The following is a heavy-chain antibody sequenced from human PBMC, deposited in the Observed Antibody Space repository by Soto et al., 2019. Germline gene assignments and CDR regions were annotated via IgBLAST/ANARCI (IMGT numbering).Heavy chain of an antibody. J-gene: IGHJ4*02. CDR2: INSDGTTI. V-gene: IGHV3-74*01. Sequence: EVQLVESGGDLIQPGGSLRISCAASGFTFSTSWMHWVRQTPGEGLAWVSRINSDGTTINYADSVKGRFTISRDNAMNTLYLQMNSLRADDTAVYYCTRAGSYRFDYWGQGTLVTVSS. CDR1: GFTFSTSW. D-gene: IGHD1-26*01. CDR3: TRAGSYRFDY.